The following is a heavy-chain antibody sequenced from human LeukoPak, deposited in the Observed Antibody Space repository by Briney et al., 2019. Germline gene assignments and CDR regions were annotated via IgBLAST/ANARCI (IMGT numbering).Heavy chain of an antibody. J-gene: IGHJ6*02. D-gene: IGHD4-17*01. CDR2: IYYSGST. Sequence: SETLSLTCTVSGGSISSSSYYWGWIRQPPGKGLEWIGSIYYSGSTYYNPSLKSRVTISVDTSKNQFSLKLSSVTAADTAVYYCARDIPSFMSPLNYGDSYYYGMDVWGQGTTVTVSS. CDR3: ARDIPSFMSPLNYGDSYYYGMDV. CDR1: GGSISSSSYY. V-gene: IGHV4-39*07.